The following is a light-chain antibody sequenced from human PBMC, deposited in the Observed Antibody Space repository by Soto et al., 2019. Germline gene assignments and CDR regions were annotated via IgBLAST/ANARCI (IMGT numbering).Light chain of an antibody. V-gene: IGKV1-5*01. CDR2: DAS. CDR1: QSINTW. J-gene: IGKJ1*01. CDR3: QEYSSKFRT. Sequence: DIELPQSPSTLSASVGARVPLTCRARQSINTWLAWYQQKPGKAPSLLIYDASSLESGVPSRFSGRGAGTEFTLIISSLQPEDCATYFCQEYSSKFRTFGHGTKVDIK.